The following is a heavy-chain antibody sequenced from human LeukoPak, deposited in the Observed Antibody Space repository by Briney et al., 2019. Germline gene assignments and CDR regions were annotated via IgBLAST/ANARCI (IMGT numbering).Heavy chain of an antibody. V-gene: IGHV1-18*01. CDR3: ARVDTAMASPDY. J-gene: IGHJ4*02. D-gene: IGHD5-18*01. CDR2: ISAYNGNT. Sequence: ASVKVSCKASGYTFTSYGISWVRQAPGQGLEWMGWISAYNGNTQYARKLQGRVTLATDTSTSTAYMELTSLRSDDTAVYYCARVDTAMASPDYWGQGTLVTVPS. CDR1: GYTFTSYG.